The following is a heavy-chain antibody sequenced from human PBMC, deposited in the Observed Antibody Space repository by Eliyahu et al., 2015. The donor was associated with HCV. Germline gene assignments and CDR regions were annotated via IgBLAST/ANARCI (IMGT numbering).Heavy chain of an antibody. Sequence: EVQLVESGGGLVQPGRSLRLSCAASGFTFDXXAMHWVRQAPGKGLGWVSGISWNSGSIGYADSVKGRFTISRDNAKNSLYLQMNSLRAEDTALYYCAKDTKPWYGSGSYYTVIDYWGQGTLVTVSS. J-gene: IGHJ4*02. CDR1: GFTFDXXA. V-gene: IGHV3-9*01. D-gene: IGHD3-10*01. CDR3: AKDTKPWYGSGSYYTVIDY. CDR2: ISWNSGSI.